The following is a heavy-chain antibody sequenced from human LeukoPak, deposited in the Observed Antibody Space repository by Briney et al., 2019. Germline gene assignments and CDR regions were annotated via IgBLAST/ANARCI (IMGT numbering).Heavy chain of an antibody. D-gene: IGHD3-10*01. J-gene: IGHJ4*02. CDR1: GGSISSGGYY. CDR3: ARRRRQYYGSGSPIGY. CDR2: IYYSGST. Sequence: TLSLTCTVSGGSISSGGYYWSWIRQHPGKGLEWIGYIYYSGSTYYNPSLKSRVTISVDTSKNQFSLKLSSVTAADTAVYYCARRRRQYYGSGSPIGYWGQGTLVTVSS. V-gene: IGHV4-31*03.